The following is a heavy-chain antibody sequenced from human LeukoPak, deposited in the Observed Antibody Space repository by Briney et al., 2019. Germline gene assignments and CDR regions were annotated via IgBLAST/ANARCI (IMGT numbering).Heavy chain of an antibody. CDR2: IYYSGRT. J-gene: IGHJ4*02. V-gene: IGHV4-39*01. D-gene: IGHD6-13*01. Sequence: SETLSLTCTVSGGSLNISSYYWGWIRQPPGKGLEWIGSIYYSGRTYYNPSLKIRVTIFVDTSKNQFSLKLNSVTAADTAVYYCARTKYSSKWSSFDYWGQGTLVTVSS. CDR1: GGSLNISSYY. CDR3: ARTKYSSKWSSFDY.